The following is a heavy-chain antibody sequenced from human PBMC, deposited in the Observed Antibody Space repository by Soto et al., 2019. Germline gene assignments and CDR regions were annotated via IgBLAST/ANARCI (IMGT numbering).Heavy chain of an antibody. Sequence: PSATLSLTCSVYGGSFSGYYWSWIRQPPGKGLEWIGEINHSGSTNYNPSLKSRVTISVDTSKNQFSRKLSSVTAADTAVYYCARGPGTAMVRGGYYYYYYGMDVWGQGTTVTVSS. V-gene: IGHV4-34*01. CDR1: GGSFSGYY. J-gene: IGHJ6*02. CDR3: ARGPGTAMVRGGYYYYYYGMDV. D-gene: IGHD3-10*01. CDR2: INHSGST.